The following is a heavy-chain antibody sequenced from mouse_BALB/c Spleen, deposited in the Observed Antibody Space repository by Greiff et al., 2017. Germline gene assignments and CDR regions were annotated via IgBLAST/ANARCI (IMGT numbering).Heavy chain of an antibody. V-gene: IGHV1S137*01. CDR1: GYTFTDYA. CDR3: AGSGCREAWFAY. D-gene: IGHD3-1*01. J-gene: IGHJ3*01. CDR2: ISTYYGDA. Sequence: QVQLKESGAELVRPGVSVKISCKGSGYTFTDYAMHWVKQSHAKSLEWIGVISTYYGDASYNQKFKGKATMTVDKSSSTAYMELARLTSEDSAIYYCAGSGCREAWFAYWGQGTLVTVSA.